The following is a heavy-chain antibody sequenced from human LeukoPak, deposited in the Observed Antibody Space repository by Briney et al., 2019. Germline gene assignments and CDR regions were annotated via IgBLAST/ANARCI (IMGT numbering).Heavy chain of an antibody. D-gene: IGHD2-2*01. V-gene: IGHV1-46*01. CDR1: GYTFTSYY. J-gene: IGHJ5*02. Sequence: GASVKVSCKASGYTFTSYYMHWVRQAPGQGLEWMGIINPSGGSTSYAQKFQGRVTITADKSTSTAYMELSSLRSEDTAVYYCAKQGDYCSSTSCYLNWFDPWGQGTLVTVSS. CDR2: INPSGGST. CDR3: AKQGDYCSSTSCYLNWFDP.